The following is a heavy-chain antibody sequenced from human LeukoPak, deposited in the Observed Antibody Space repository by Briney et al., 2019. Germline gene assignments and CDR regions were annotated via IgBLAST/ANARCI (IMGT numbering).Heavy chain of an antibody. J-gene: IGHJ6*03. CDR1: GFTVSSNY. V-gene: IGHV3-53*01. Sequence: PGGSLRLSCAASGFTVSSNYMSWVRQAPGKGLEWVSVIYSGGSTYYADSVKCRFTISRDNSKNTLYLQMNSLRAEDTAVYYCAKVGAFSWDDGLGYYYYMDVWGKGTTVTVSS. D-gene: IGHD1-1*01. CDR3: AKVGAFSWDDGLGYYYYMDV. CDR2: IYSGGST.